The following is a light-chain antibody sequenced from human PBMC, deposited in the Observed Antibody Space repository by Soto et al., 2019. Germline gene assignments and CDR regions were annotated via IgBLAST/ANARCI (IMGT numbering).Light chain of an antibody. CDR2: GAF. Sequence: EIVLTQSPGTLSLSPGERATLSCRASQSVSSSYLAWYQQKPGQAPRLLIYGAFNRATGIPARFSGSGSGTDFTLTISRLEPEDFAVYYCQQYGSSPITFGQGTRLEIK. J-gene: IGKJ5*01. CDR3: QQYGSSPIT. CDR1: QSVSSSY. V-gene: IGKV3-20*01.